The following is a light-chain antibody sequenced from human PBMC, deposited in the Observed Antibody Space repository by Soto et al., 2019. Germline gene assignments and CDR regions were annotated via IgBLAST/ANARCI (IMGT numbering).Light chain of an antibody. CDR3: QQYSSHWT. Sequence: DIQMTQSPSTLSASVGDRVTITCRASQSISSWLAWYQQKPGTAPKLLIYDASTLQSWVPSRFGGSGSGTEFPLTITSLQPDDFAAYYCQQYSSHWTFGQGTKVEIK. J-gene: IGKJ1*01. CDR1: QSISSW. CDR2: DAS. V-gene: IGKV1-5*01.